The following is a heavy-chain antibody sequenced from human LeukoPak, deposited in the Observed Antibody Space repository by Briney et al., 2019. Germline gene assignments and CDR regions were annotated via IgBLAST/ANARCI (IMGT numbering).Heavy chain of an antibody. CDR1: GFSFSSFA. D-gene: IGHD4-17*01. V-gene: IGHV3-23*01. CDR3: TKDPNGDYVGAFGP. CDR2: ITGGHYPT. J-gene: IGHJ5*02. Sequence: GGSLRLSCAASGFSFSSFAMTWVRQAPGKGLEWVSSITGGHYPTYNTDSVKGRFTISRDNSKNTLYLQMNSLRADDTAVYYCTKDPNGDYVGAFGPWGQGTLVTVSS.